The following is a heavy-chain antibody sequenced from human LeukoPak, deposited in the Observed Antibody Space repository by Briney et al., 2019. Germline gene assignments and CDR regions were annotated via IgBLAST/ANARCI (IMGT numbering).Heavy chain of an antibody. D-gene: IGHD3-3*01. CDR2: ISSSSSYI. J-gene: IGHJ6*02. Sequence: GGSLRLSCAASGFTFSSYSMNWVRQAPGKGLEWVSSISSSSSYIYYADSVKGRFTISRDNAKNSLYLQMNSLRAEDTAVYYCAREGNYDFWSGYLKDSYYGMDVWGQGTTVTVSS. CDR1: GFTFSSYS. CDR3: AREGNYDFWSGYLKDSYYGMDV. V-gene: IGHV3-21*01.